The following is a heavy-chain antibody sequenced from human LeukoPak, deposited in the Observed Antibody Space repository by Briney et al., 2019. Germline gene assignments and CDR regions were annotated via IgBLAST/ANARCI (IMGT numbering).Heavy chain of an antibody. CDR1: GFTFSSYE. CDR3: ARDSSGYYTAGY. J-gene: IGHJ4*02. Sequence: GGSLRLSCAASGFTFSSYEMNWVRQAPGKGLEWVSYISSSGSTIYYADSVKGRFTISRDNAKNSLYLQMNSLRAEDTAVYYCARDSSGYYTAGYWGQGTLVTVSS. D-gene: IGHD3-22*01. V-gene: IGHV3-48*03. CDR2: ISSSGSTI.